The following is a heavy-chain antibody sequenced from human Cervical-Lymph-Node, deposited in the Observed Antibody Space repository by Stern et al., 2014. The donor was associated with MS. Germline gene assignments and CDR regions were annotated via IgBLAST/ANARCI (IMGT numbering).Heavy chain of an antibody. J-gene: IGHJ4*02. Sequence: QVNLKESGPALVKPTQTLTLTCTFSGFSLSTSGLGVGWIRQPQGEALEWLSYIYWDDQNRYSPSLKSRLTIPKDTSKNQVVLTLPNVDPVDTATYYCAHRTAGPFDYWGQGTLVTVSS. CDR2: IYWDDQN. CDR3: AHRTAGPFDY. V-gene: IGHV2-5*02. CDR1: GFSLSTSGLG.